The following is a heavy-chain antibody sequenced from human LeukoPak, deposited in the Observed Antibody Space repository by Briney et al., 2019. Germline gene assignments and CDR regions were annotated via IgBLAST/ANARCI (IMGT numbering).Heavy chain of an antibody. CDR3: ARGQLGDYVWGSYRPPRNMDV. CDR2: INHSGST. J-gene: IGHJ6*03. CDR1: GGSFSGYY. Sequence: SETLSLTCAVYGGSFSGYYWSWIRQPPGKGLEWIGEINHSGSTNYNPSLKSRVTISVDTSKNQFSLKLSSVTAADTAVYYCARGQLGDYVWGSYRPPRNMDVWGKGTTVTVSS. D-gene: IGHD3-16*02. V-gene: IGHV4-34*01.